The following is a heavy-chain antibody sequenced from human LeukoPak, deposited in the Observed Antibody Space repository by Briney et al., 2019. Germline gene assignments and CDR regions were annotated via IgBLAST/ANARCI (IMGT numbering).Heavy chain of an antibody. V-gene: IGHV3-21*01. CDR1: GIDFNSYS. Sequence: PGGSLRLSCAASGIDFNSYSMNWVRQAPRKGLEWVSSISTSSDYIYYADSVKGRFTISRDNAENSVYLQMNSLRAEDTAVYYCASGHLKFDYWGQGTLVTVSS. CDR2: ISTSSDYI. CDR3: ASGHLKFDY. D-gene: IGHD3-3*02. J-gene: IGHJ4*02.